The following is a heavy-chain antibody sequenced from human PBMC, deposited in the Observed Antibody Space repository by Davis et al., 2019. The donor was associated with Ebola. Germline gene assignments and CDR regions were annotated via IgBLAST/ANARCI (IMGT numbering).Heavy chain of an antibody. CDR2: IYPADSDT. V-gene: IGHV5-51*01. D-gene: IGHD6-13*01. CDR3: ASGSWRLGYYGMDV. CDR1: GYSFSIYW. Sequence: GESLKISCKASGYSFSIYWIGLVRQMPGKGLEWMGIIYPADSDTRYSPSFEGHVTISADKSISTAYLQWSSLKASDTAMYYCASGSWRLGYYGMDVWGQGTTVTVSS. J-gene: IGHJ6*02.